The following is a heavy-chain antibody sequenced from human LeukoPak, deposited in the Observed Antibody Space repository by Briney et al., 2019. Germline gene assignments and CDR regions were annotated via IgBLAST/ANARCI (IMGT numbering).Heavy chain of an antibody. Sequence: GGSLRLSCAASRFTFSSYAMSWVRQAPGKGLEWVSAISGSGGSTYYADSVRGRFTISRDNSKNTLYLQMNSLRAEDTAVYYCAGGEWSPMFWGQGTLVTVPS. CDR2: ISGSGGST. CDR3: AGGEWSPMF. D-gene: IGHD3-3*01. CDR1: RFTFSSYA. V-gene: IGHV3-23*01. J-gene: IGHJ4*02.